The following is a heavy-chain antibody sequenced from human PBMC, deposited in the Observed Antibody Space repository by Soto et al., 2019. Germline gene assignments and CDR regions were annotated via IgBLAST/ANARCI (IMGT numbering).Heavy chain of an antibody. CDR1: GGSISSSSYY. CDR3: ARYRKPPKALVDY. Sequence: SETLSLTCTVSGGSISSSSYYWGWIRQPPGKGLEWIGSIYYSGSTYYNPSLKSRVTISVDTSKNQFSLKLSSVSAADTAVYYCARYRKPPKALVDYGGQGTLVTVSS. CDR2: IYYSGST. J-gene: IGHJ4*02. V-gene: IGHV4-39*01. D-gene: IGHD3-16*02.